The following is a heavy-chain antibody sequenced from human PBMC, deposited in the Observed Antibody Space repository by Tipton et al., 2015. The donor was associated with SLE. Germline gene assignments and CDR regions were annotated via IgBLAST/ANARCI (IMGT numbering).Heavy chain of an antibody. V-gene: IGHV4-4*08. CDR2: IDTSGST. CDR1: GGSFSDYY. CDR3: AGGDYYDSSGTTGPFDY. Sequence: TLSLTCAVYGGSFSDYYWSWIRQPPGKGLEWIGRIDTSGSTNYNPSLKSRVTISVDTSKNQFSLKLRSVTAADTAVYYCAGGDYYDSSGTTGPFDYWGQGTLVTVSS. J-gene: IGHJ4*02. D-gene: IGHD3-22*01.